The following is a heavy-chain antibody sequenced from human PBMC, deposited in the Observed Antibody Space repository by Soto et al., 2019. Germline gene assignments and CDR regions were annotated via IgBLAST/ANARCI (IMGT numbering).Heavy chain of an antibody. V-gene: IGHV1-2*02. J-gene: IGHJ5*02. CDR3: AKEGTARGTHPFAP. D-gene: IGHD1-1*01. CDR2: INPYSGVA. CDR1: GYRFTDYY. Sequence: QVQLVQSGAEVKKPGASVKVSGKASGYRFTDYYMRWVRQAPGQGLEWMGWINPYSGVAICSRHFQCRVTMTSDTPISSALMDLGSLRSDDSAVYYFAKEGTARGTHPFAPWGQGALVTVSS.